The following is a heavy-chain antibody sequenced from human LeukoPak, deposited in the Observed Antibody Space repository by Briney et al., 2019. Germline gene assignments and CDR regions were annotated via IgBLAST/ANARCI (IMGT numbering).Heavy chain of an antibody. V-gene: IGHV4-59*01. CDR2: IYYCGST. Sequence: SETLSLTCTVSGGSISSYYWSWIRQPPGKGLEWIGYIYYCGSTNYNPSLKSRVTISVDTSKNQFSLKLSSVTAADTAVYYCARAGPPRVVVPAAFRWFDPWGQGTLVTVSS. CDR1: GGSISSYY. J-gene: IGHJ5*02. D-gene: IGHD2-2*01. CDR3: ARAGPPRVVVPAAFRWFDP.